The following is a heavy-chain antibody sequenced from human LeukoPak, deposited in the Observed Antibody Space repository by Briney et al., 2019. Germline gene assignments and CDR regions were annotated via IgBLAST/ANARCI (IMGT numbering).Heavy chain of an antibody. CDR2: IYYSGST. D-gene: IGHD3-22*01. CDR1: GGSVSSGSYY. Sequence: SETLSLTCTVSGGSVSSGSYYWRWLRQPPGKGLEWIGYIYYSGSTNYNPSLKSRVTISVDTPKNQFSLKLSSVTAADTAVYYCARSAYYYDSSGYYPFDYWGQGTLVTVSS. CDR3: ARSAYYYDSSGYYPFDY. V-gene: IGHV4-61*01. J-gene: IGHJ4*02.